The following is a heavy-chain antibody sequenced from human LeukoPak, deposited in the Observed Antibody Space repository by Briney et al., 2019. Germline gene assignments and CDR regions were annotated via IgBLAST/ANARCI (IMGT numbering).Heavy chain of an antibody. CDR1: GYTFTSYY. J-gene: IGHJ5*02. Sequence: GASVKVSCKASGYTFTSYYMHLVRQAPGQGLEWMGIINPSGGSTSYAQKFQGRVTMTRDTSTSTVYMELSSLRSEDTAVYYCARDFWSRWFDPWGQGTLVTVSS. CDR3: ARDFWSRWFDP. CDR2: INPSGGST. V-gene: IGHV1-46*01. D-gene: IGHD3-3*01.